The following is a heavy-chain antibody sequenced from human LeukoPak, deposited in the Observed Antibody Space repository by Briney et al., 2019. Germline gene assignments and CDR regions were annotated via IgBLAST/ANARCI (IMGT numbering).Heavy chain of an antibody. D-gene: IGHD5-24*01. V-gene: IGHV3-23*01. CDR3: ARGDGYNDAEYLQH. J-gene: IGHJ1*01. Sequence: PGGSLRLSCAASGFTFSSYEMTWVRQAPGKGLEWVSAISGSGDRTHYADSVKGRFTVSRGNSKKTLYLQMNSLRVEDTAVYYCARGDGYNDAEYLQHWGQGTLVTVS. CDR1: GFTFSSYE. CDR2: ISGSGDRT.